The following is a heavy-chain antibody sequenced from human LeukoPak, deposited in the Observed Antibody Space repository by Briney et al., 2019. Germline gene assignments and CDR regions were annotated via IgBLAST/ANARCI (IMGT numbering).Heavy chain of an antibody. CDR1: GGSISSYY. CDR3: ARAKSGYVDVYFDY. Sequence: PSETLSLTCTVSGGSISSYYWSWIRQPPGKGLEWIGYIYYSGSTNCNPSLKSRVTISVDTSKNQFSLKLSSVTAADTAVYYCARAKSGYVDVYFDYWGQGTLVTVSS. V-gene: IGHV4-59*01. D-gene: IGHD5-12*01. J-gene: IGHJ4*02. CDR2: IYYSGST.